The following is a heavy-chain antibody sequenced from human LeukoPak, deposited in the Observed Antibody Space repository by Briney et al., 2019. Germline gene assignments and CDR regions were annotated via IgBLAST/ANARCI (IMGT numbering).Heavy chain of an antibody. Sequence: ASVKVSCKASGYTFTSYGISWVRQAPGQGLEWMGWISAYNGNTNYAQNLQGRVTMTTDTSTSTAYMELRSLRSDDTAVYYCARGHSHTAQTPFDYWGQGTLVIVSS. V-gene: IGHV1-18*01. J-gene: IGHJ4*02. CDR3: ARGHSHTAQTPFDY. D-gene: IGHD5-18*01. CDR1: GYTFTSYG. CDR2: ISAYNGNT.